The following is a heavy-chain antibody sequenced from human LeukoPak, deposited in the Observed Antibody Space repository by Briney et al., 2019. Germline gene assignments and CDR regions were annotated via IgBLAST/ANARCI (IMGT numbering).Heavy chain of an antibody. CDR1: GYTFTSYA. J-gene: IGHJ4*02. V-gene: IGHV1-3*01. CDR3: ARDLGIYYGSGKGY. Sequence: ASVKVSCKASGYTFTSYAMHWVRQAPGQRLEWMGWINAGNGNTKYSQKFQGRVTITRDTSASTASMELSSLRSEDTAVYYCARDLGIYYGSGKGYWGQGTLVTVSS. D-gene: IGHD3-10*01. CDR2: INAGNGNT.